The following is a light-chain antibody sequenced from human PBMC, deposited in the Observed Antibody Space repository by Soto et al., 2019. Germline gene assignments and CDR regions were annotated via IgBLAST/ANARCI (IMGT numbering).Light chain of an antibody. Sequence: DIQMTQSPSTLSASVGDRVTITCRASQSISSWLAWYQQKPGKAPNLLIYKASSLESGVPSRFSGSGSGTEVTLTISSLQPDDFATYYCQQYNSYSRTFGQGTKVEIK. J-gene: IGKJ1*01. CDR3: QQYNSYSRT. V-gene: IGKV1-5*03. CDR1: QSISSW. CDR2: KAS.